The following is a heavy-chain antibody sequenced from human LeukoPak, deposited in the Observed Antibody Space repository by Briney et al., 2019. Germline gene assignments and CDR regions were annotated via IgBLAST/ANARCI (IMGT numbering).Heavy chain of an antibody. V-gene: IGHV1-69*13. CDR1: GYTFTSYA. J-gene: IGHJ1*01. D-gene: IGHD4-17*01. CDR3: AMDYGDYVSSAEYFQH. Sequence: SVKVSCKASGYTFTSYAMNWVRQAPGQGLEWMGGIIPILGTANYAQKFQGRVTITADESTSTAYMELSSLRSEDTAVYYCAMDYGDYVSSAEYFQHWGQGTLVTVSS. CDR2: IIPILGTA.